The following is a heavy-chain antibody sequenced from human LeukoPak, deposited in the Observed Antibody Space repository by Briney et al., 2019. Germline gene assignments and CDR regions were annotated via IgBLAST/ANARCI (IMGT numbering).Heavy chain of an antibody. Sequence: KTSETLSLTCTVSGGSISSSSYYWGWIRQPPGEGLEWIGSIYYSGSTYYNPSLKSRVTISVDTSKNQFSLKLSSVTAADTAVYYCARGRGVRSPRWGRLNWFDPWGQGTLVTVSS. J-gene: IGHJ5*02. D-gene: IGHD3-10*01. CDR3: ARGRGVRSPRWGRLNWFDP. CDR1: GGSISSSSYY. CDR2: IYYSGST. V-gene: IGHV4-39*07.